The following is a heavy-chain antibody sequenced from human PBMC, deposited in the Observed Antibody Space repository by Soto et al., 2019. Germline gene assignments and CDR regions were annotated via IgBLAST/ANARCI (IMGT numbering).Heavy chain of an antibody. CDR1: GFTVTSNG. Sequence: EVNLLESGGGLVQAGGSLRLSCGVSGFTVTSNGVSWVRQAPGKGLEWVSAISPNGQGIWYADSVKGRFTISRDISGNTVFLQMDSLRAEDTAVYYCAKDRQYPSDYFHYCGQGTLVTVSS. CDR3: AKDRQYPSDYFHY. CDR2: ISPNGQGI. V-gene: IGHV3-23*01. D-gene: IGHD4-4*01. J-gene: IGHJ4*02.